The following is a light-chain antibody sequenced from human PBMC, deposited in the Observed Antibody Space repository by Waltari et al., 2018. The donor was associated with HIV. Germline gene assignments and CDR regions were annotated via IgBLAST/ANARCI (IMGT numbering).Light chain of an antibody. CDR3: QSADSSGTYLVI. J-gene: IGLJ2*01. CDR2: KDS. CDR1: ALAHQS. V-gene: IGLV3-25*03. Sequence: SYKLTQPPSVSVSPGQPARIPCSGAALAHQSPSCYQGKPGPAPVLVIYKDSERSSGIPERFSGSSSGTTVTLTISGVQAEDEADYYCQSADSSGTYLVIFGGGTKLTVL.